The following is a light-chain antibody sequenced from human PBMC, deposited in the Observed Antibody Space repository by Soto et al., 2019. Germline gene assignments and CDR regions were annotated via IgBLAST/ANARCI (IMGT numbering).Light chain of an antibody. CDR2: AAS. V-gene: IGKV1-6*01. CDR3: LQDYNYPRT. CDR1: QGIRND. J-gene: IGKJ1*01. Sequence: AIQMTQSPPSLSASVGDRVTITCRASQGIRNDLGWYQQKPGKAPKLLIYAASSLQSGVPSRFSGSGFGTDFTLTISSLQPEDFATYYCLQDYNYPRTFGQGTKVEIK.